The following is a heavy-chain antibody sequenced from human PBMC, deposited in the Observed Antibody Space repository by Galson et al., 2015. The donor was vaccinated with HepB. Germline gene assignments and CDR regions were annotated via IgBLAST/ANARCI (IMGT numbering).Heavy chain of an antibody. D-gene: IGHD3-22*01. CDR3: AKGDQYDKGGDHYNYGMDV. CDR2: ISYDGRKK. CDR1: GFTFSSFG. J-gene: IGHJ6*02. V-gene: IGHV3-30*18. Sequence: SLRLSCAVSGFTFSSFGMHWVRQAPGKGLEWVSVISYDGRKKYYPDSVKGRFTISRYNSQNTLYLQMSSLGADDTAVYYCAKGDQYDKGGDHYNYGMDVWGQGTPVTVSS.